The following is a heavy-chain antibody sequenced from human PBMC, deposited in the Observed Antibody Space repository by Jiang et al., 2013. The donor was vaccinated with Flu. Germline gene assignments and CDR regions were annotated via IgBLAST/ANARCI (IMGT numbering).Heavy chain of an antibody. V-gene: IGHV5-51*01. CDR1: GYSFTSYW. Sequence: GAEVKKPGESLKISCKGSGYSFTSYWIGWVRQMPGKGLEWMGIIYPGDSDTRYSPSFQGQVTISADKSISTAYLQWSSLKASDTAMYYCARHRIVTMIVVADPGAVDYWGQGTLVTVSS. J-gene: IGHJ4*02. CDR3: ARHRIVTMIVVADPGAVDY. CDR2: IYPGDSDT. D-gene: IGHD3-22*01.